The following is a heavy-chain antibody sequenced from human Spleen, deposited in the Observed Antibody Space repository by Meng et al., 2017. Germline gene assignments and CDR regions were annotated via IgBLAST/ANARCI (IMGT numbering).Heavy chain of an antibody. J-gene: IGHJ4*02. CDR3: ARSPIDKYDLSALPLDY. CDR1: GFNLVHYW. CDR2: ISSRGGTI. D-gene: IGHD3-22*01. Sequence: GGSLRLSCAASGFNLVHYWMTWVRQAPGKGLEWVSYISSRGGTIYYADSVKGRFTISRDNAKNSVFLQINSLRAEDTAVYYCARSPIDKYDLSALPLDYWGQGTLVTVSS. V-gene: IGHV3-48*04.